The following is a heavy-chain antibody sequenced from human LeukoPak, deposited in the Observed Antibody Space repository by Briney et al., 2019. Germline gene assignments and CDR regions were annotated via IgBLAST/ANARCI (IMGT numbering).Heavy chain of an antibody. J-gene: IGHJ4*02. CDR1: GFTFSSYG. CDR2: IWYDGSNK. CDR3: ARDRGYSYGHLDY. D-gene: IGHD5-18*01. V-gene: IGHV3-33*08. Sequence: GGSLRLSCAASGFTFSSYGMHWVRQAPGKGLEWVAVIWYDGSNKYYADSVKGRFTISRDNSKNTLYLQMNSLRAEDTAVYYCARDRGYSYGHLDYWGQGTLVTVSS.